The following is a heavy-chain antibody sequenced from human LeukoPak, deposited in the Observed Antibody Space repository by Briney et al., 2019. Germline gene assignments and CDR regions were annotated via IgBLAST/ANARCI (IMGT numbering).Heavy chain of an antibody. Sequence: GGSLRLSCTASGFTFNNYAMTWVRQALGKGPERVSAISGSGGSTYYADSVKGRFTISRDNSKNTLYLQMNSLRAEDTAVYYCAKGLGPGIWSGYYHFDYWGQGTLVTVSS. V-gene: IGHV3-23*01. CDR2: ISGSGGST. CDR1: GFTFNNYA. CDR3: AKGLGPGIWSGYYHFDY. J-gene: IGHJ4*02. D-gene: IGHD3-3*01.